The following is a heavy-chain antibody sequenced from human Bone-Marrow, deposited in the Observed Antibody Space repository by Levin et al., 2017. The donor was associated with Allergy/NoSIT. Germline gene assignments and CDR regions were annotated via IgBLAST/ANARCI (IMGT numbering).Heavy chain of an antibody. CDR3: ASRPDIVVVPAARYGVRGMDV. CDR2: INHSGST. Sequence: SETLSLTCAVYGGSFSGYYWSWIRQPPGKGLEWIGEINHSGSTNYNPSLKSRVTISVDTSKNQFSLKLSSVTAADTAVYYCASRPDIVVVPAARYGVRGMDVWGQGTTVTVSS. V-gene: IGHV4-34*01. D-gene: IGHD2-2*01. CDR1: GGSFSGYY. J-gene: IGHJ6*02.